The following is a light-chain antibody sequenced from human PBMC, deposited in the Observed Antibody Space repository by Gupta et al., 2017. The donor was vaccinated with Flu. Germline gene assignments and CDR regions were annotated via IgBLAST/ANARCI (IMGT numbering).Light chain of an antibody. J-gene: IGLJ1*01. V-gene: IGLV2-14*01. CDR3: SSYTSSNTHV. CDR1: RSDVGGYNY. Sequence: QSALTQPASVSGSPGQSITISCTGTRSDVGGYNYVSWYQQHPGKAPKLMIYEVTNRPSGVSNRFSGSKSDNTASLTISGLQAEDEADYYCSSYTSSNTHVFGTGTKVTVL. CDR2: EVT.